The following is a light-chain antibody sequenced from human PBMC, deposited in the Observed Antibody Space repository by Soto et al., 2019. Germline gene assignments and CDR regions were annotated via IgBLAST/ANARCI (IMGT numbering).Light chain of an antibody. J-gene: IGLJ2*01. CDR3: ATWDRSLSVGV. V-gene: IGLV1-51*01. Sequence: QSVLTQPPSVSAAPGQKVTISCSGSSSNIGNNYVIWYQQLPGTAPKLLIYDNDKRPSGIPDRFSGSKSGTSATLGITGLQTGDEADYYCATWDRSLSVGVFGGGTQLTVL. CDR2: DND. CDR1: SSNIGNNY.